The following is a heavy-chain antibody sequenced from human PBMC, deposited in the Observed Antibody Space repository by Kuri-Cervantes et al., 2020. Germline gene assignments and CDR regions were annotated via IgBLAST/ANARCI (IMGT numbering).Heavy chain of an antibody. CDR1: GGSISSSNW. CDR2: IYHSGST. V-gene: IGHV4-4*02. CDR3: ASGYCSGGSCMKPRANWYFDL. D-gene: IGHD2-15*01. J-gene: IGHJ2*01. Sequence: GSLRLSCAVSGGSISSSNWWSWVRQPPGKGLEWIGEIYHSGSTNYNPSLKSRVTISVDKSKNKFSLKLSSVTAADTAVYYCASGYCSGGSCMKPRANWYFDLWGRGTLVTVSS.